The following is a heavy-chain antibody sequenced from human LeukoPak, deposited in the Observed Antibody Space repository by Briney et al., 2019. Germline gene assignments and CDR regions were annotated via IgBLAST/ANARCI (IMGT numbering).Heavy chain of an antibody. Sequence: SVKVSCKASGGTFSSYAISWVRQAPGQGLEWMGRIIPILGIANYAQKFQGRVTITADKSTSTAYVELSSLRSEDTAVYYCASDLNDYGDYYGMDVWGQGTTVTVSS. CDR2: IIPILGIA. CDR1: GGTFSSYA. D-gene: IGHD4-17*01. CDR3: ASDLNDYGDYYGMDV. J-gene: IGHJ6*02. V-gene: IGHV1-69*04.